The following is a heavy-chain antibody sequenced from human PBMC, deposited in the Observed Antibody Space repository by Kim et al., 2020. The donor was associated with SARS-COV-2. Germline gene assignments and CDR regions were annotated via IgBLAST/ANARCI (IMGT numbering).Heavy chain of an antibody. J-gene: IGHJ4*02. CDR1: GFTFSSYA. D-gene: IGHD3-10*01. Sequence: GGSLRLSCAASGFTFSSYAMHWVRQAPGKGLEWVAVISYDGSNKYYADSVKGRFTISRDNSKNTLYLQMNSLRAEDTAVYYCARDHRGFGELYWGQGTLVTVSS. V-gene: IGHV3-30*04. CDR3: ARDHRGFGELY. CDR2: ISYDGSNK.